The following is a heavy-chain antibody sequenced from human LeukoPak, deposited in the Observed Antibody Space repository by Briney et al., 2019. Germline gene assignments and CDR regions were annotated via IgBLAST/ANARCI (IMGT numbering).Heavy chain of an antibody. Sequence: GESLQISGKGSGYTFTTYWIGWVRQMPGKGLEWMGIIYPGDSDPRYSPSFQGQVTISADKSISTPYLQWSSLKASDSAMYYCVRHGLGSSWFGFDYWGQGTLVTVSS. J-gene: IGHJ4*02. D-gene: IGHD6-13*01. CDR1: GYTFTTYW. CDR3: VRHGLGSSWFGFDY. V-gene: IGHV5-51*01. CDR2: IYPGDSDP.